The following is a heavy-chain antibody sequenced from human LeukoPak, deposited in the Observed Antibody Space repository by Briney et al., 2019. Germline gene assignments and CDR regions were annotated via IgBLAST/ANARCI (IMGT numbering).Heavy chain of an antibody. J-gene: IGHJ4*02. D-gene: IGHD3-22*01. Sequence: GGSLRLSCAASGFTFRSYSMNWVRQAPGKGLEWVSSISSSSSYIYYADSVKGRFTISRDNAKNSLYLHMNSLRAEDTAVYYCARDFSPVVVTPRGYFDYWGQGTLVTVSS. CDR3: ARDFSPVVVTPRGYFDY. CDR1: GFTFRSYS. CDR2: ISSSSSYI. V-gene: IGHV3-21*01.